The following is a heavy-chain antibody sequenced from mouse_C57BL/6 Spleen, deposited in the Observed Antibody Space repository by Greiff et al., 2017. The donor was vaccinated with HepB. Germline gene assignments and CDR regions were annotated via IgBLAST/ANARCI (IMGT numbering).Heavy chain of an antibody. D-gene: IGHD2-5*01. V-gene: IGHV1-19*01. CDR3: ARVSGYSNSLYAMDY. Sequence: DVQLQESGPVLVKPGASVKMSCKASGYTFTDYYMNWVKQSHGKSLEWIGVINPYNGGTSYNQKFKGKATLTVDKSSSTAYMELNSLTSEDSAVYYCARVSGYSNSLYAMDYWGQVTSVTVSS. CDR2: INPYNGGT. J-gene: IGHJ4*01. CDR1: GYTFTDYY.